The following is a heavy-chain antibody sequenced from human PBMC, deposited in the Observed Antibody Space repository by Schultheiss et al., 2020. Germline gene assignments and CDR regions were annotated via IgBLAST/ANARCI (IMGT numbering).Heavy chain of an antibody. CDR3: ARGLLGYCSGGSCYLDY. J-gene: IGHJ4*02. V-gene: IGHV3-23*01. Sequence: GGSLRLSCAASGFTFDNYAMNWVRQAPGKGLEWVSAISGSGGSTYYAASGKGRFTISRDNSKNTVYLQMNSLRAEDTAVYYCARGLLGYCSGGSCYLDYWGQGTLVTVAS. CDR1: GFTFDNYA. D-gene: IGHD2-15*01. CDR2: ISGSGGST.